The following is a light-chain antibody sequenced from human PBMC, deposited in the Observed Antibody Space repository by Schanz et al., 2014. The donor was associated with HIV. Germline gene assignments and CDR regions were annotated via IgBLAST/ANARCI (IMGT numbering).Light chain of an antibody. CDR2: WAS. CDR1: QSILSSSNNKNY. V-gene: IGKV4-1*01. J-gene: IGKJ4*01. Sequence: DIVMTQSPDSLAVSLGERATVNCKSSQSILSSSNNKNYLAWFQQKPGQSPKLLIYWASTRESGVPDRFSGSGSGTDFTLTISSLQAEDVAVYYCQQYYSTPPTFGGGTKVEIK. CDR3: QQYYSTPPT.